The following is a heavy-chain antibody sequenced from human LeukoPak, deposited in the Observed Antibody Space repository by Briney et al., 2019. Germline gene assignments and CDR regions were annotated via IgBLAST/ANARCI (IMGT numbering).Heavy chain of an antibody. J-gene: IGHJ4*02. CDR3: ATVTAFIGYFDY. Sequence: GGSLRLSCAASGFTFSSYAMSWVRQAPGKGLEWVSAISGSGGSTYYADSMRGRFTISRDNSKNTLYLQMNSLRAEDTAVYYCATVTAFIGYFDYWGQGTLVTVSS. D-gene: IGHD2-21*02. CDR1: GFTFSSYA. CDR2: ISGSGGST. V-gene: IGHV3-23*01.